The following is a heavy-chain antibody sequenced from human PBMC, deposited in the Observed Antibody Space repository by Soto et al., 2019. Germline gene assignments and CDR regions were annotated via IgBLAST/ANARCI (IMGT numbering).Heavy chain of an antibody. V-gene: IGHV4-59*01. D-gene: IGHD3-10*01. CDR2: INYSGST. CDR3: ARKNYYGLDC. CDR1: SGSISSYD. J-gene: IGHJ4*02. Sequence: SSETLSLTCTVSSGSISSYDWNWVRQPPAKELEWIAFINYSGSTHYNPSLKSRVTISRDTSKNRFTRKQNSVTAADTAVYYCARKNYYGLDCWGPGSLVTVAS.